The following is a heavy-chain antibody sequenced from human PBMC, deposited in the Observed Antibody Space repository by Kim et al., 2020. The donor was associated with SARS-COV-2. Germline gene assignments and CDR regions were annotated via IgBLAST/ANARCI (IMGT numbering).Heavy chain of an antibody. Sequence: GGSLRLSCAASGFTFSSYSMNWVRQAPGKGLEWVSSISSSSSYIYYADSVKGRFTISRDNAKNSLYLQMNSLRAEDTAVYYCARTSSTGTRGWFDPWGQGTLVTVSS. CDR2: ISSSSSYI. CDR1: GFTFSSYS. V-gene: IGHV3-21*01. CDR3: ARTSSTGTRGWFDP. J-gene: IGHJ5*02. D-gene: IGHD2-2*01.